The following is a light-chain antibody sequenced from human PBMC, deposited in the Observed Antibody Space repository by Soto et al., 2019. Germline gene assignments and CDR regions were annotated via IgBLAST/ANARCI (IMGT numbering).Light chain of an antibody. Sequence: QPVLTQPPSASGTPGQRVTISCSGSSSNIGRNTVNWYQQLPGTAPKLLIYSDNQRPSGVPDRFSVSKSGTSVSLAISGLQSDDEADYYCAAWDDSLNGMVFGGGTKLTVL. CDR1: SSNIGRNT. CDR2: SDN. CDR3: AAWDDSLNGMV. V-gene: IGLV1-44*01. J-gene: IGLJ2*01.